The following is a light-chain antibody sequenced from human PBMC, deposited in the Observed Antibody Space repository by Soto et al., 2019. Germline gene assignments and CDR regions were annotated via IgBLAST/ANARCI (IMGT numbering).Light chain of an antibody. V-gene: IGLV2-23*03. CDR2: EGT. CDR1: SSDVGSYTL. J-gene: IGLJ2*01. Sequence: QSVLTQPASVSGSPGQSITISCTGTSSDVGSYTLVSWYQQNPGKAPKLIIYEGTKRPSGVANRFSGSKSGNTASLTISGLQAEDEAEYYCCSYAVSPTFTFIFGGGTKLTVL. CDR3: CSYAVSPTFTFI.